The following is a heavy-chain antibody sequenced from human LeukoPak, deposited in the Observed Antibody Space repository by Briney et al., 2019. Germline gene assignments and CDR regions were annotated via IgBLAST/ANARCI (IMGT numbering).Heavy chain of an antibody. CDR1: GGTFSSYA. CDR2: IIPIFGTA. J-gene: IGHJ5*02. D-gene: IGHD3-9*01. CDR3: ASSSVGYDILTGYYGGDWFDP. Sequence: SVKVSCKASGGTFSSYAISWVRQAPGQGLEWMGGIIPIFGTANYAQKFQGRVTITTDESTSTAYMELSSLRSEATAVYYCASSSVGYDILTGYYGGDWFDPWRQGTLVTVSS. V-gene: IGHV1-69*05.